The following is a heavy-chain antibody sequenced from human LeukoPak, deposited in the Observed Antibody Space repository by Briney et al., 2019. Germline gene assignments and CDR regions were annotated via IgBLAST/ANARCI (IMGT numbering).Heavy chain of an antibody. V-gene: IGHV3-23*01. CDR3: AKDHWLSQIVF. CDR1: IFTFSSYA. J-gene: IGHJ4*02. D-gene: IGHD3-9*01. CDR2: ISGRGGST. Sequence: GGSVRLSCGASIFTFSSYAMSWAREAPGKGLEWVSAISGRGGSTYYADSVKGRFTISRYHSKNTLYLQMNSLRGEDTTVYCYAKDHWLSQIVFWGQGNLVTVSS.